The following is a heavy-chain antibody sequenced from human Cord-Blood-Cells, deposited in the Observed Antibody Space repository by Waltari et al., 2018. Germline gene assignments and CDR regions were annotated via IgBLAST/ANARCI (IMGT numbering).Heavy chain of an antibody. Sequence: QVQLQQWGAGLLKPSETLSLTCAVYGGSFSGYYWSWIRQPPGKGLEWIGEINHSGSTNYNPSLKSRVTISVDTSKNQFSLKLGSVTAADTAVYYCARMWGSENAFDIWGQGTMVTVSS. V-gene: IGHV4-34*01. CDR1: GGSFSGYY. J-gene: IGHJ3*02. CDR3: ARMWGSENAFDI. D-gene: IGHD7-27*01. CDR2: INHSGST.